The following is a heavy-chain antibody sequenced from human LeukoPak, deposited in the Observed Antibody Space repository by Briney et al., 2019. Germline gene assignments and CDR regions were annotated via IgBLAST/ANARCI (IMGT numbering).Heavy chain of an antibody. D-gene: IGHD4/OR15-4a*01. Sequence: GGSLRLSCAATGFTFDDYAMHWVRQGPGKGLEWVSLISADGSSTYYVDSVKGRFTISRDNAANSLYLQMNSLKAKDTAVYYCARCSTGSMDSSGQGTLVTVSS. CDR1: GFTFDDYA. J-gene: IGHJ4*02. V-gene: IGHV3-43*02. CDR3: ARCSTGSMDS. CDR2: ISADGSST.